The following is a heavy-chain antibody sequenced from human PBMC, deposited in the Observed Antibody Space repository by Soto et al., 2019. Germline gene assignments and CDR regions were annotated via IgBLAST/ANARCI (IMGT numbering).Heavy chain of an antibody. CDR2: ISGFNGQT. D-gene: IGHD3-10*01. CDR3: ARVDPRGVAVVRDY. J-gene: IGHJ4*02. CDR1: GNTFASHG. Sequence: ASVKVSFKASGNTFASHGFSGVRQAPGQGLEWMGWISGFNGQTNYALKFHGRVTLTTDTSTSTAYMELRSLRSDDRAVYFCARVDPRGVAVVRDYWGQGTLVTVSS. V-gene: IGHV1-18*01.